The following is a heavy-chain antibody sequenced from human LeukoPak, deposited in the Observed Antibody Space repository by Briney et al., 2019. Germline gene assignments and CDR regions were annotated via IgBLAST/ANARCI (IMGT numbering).Heavy chain of an antibody. CDR2: IIPILGIA. CDR3: ARDLGDTAMTLPPFDY. J-gene: IGHJ4*02. D-gene: IGHD5-18*01. CDR1: GGTFSSYA. V-gene: IGHV1-69*04. Sequence: GSSVKVSCKASGGTFSSYAISWVRQAPGQGLEWMGRIIPILGIANYAQKFQGRVTITADKSTSTAYMELSSLRSEDTAVYYCARDLGDTAMTLPPFDYWGQGTLVTVSS.